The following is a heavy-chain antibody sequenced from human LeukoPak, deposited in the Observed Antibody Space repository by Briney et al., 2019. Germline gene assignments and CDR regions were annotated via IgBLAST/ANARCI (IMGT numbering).Heavy chain of an antibody. D-gene: IGHD1-26*01. J-gene: IGHJ3*02. CDR2: IYYSGST. V-gene: IGHV4-39*01. CDR1: GGSISSSSYY. CDR3: AILWEPYKMDAFDI. Sequence: PSETLSLTCTVSGGSISSSSYYWGWIRQPPGKGLEWIGSIYYSGSTYYNPSLKSRVTISVDTSKNQFSLKLSSVTAADTAVYYCAILWEPYKMDAFDIWGQGTMVTVSS.